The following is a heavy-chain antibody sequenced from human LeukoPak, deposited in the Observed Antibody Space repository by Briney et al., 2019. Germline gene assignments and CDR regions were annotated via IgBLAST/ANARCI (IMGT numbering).Heavy chain of an antibody. V-gene: IGHV4-39*01. J-gene: IGHJ4*02. CDR1: GGSISSSSYY. CDR3: ARHRTYYFDY. Sequence: SETLSLTCTVSGGSISSSSYYWGWIRQPPGKGLEWIGSIYYSGSTYYNPSLKSRVTISVDTSKNQFSLKLSSVTAADTAAYYCARHRTYYFDYWGQGTLVTVSS. D-gene: IGHD1-14*01. CDR2: IYYSGST.